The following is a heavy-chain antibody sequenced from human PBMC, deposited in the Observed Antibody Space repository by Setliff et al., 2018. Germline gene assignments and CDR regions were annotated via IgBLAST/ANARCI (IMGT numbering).Heavy chain of an antibody. CDR2: ISHTGST. D-gene: IGHD1-1*01. J-gene: IGHJ6*03. CDR3: ARVVPTARRGRLYYYYMDV. Sequence: SETLSLTCVVDGMSFSEHYWAWIRQSPGKGLEWIGEISHTGSTNYNPSLKSRVTINTSKKQSSLMMNSVTAADTGVYFCARVVPTARRGRLYYYYMDVWDKGATVTVSS. CDR1: GMSFSEHY. V-gene: IGHV4-34*01.